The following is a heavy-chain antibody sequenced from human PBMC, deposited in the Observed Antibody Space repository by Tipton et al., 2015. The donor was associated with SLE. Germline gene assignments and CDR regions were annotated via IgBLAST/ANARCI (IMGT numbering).Heavy chain of an antibody. CDR3: AGGIAVAGTRGDYYYYGMDV. CDR1: GFTFSSYA. J-gene: IGHJ6*02. CDR2: ISGSGGST. V-gene: IGHV3-23*01. Sequence: SLRLSCAASGFTFSSYAMSWVRQAPGKGLEWVSAISGSGGSTYYADSVKGRFTISRDNSKNTLYLQMSSLRAEDTAVYYCAGGIAVAGTRGDYYYYGMDVWGQGTTVTVSS. D-gene: IGHD6-19*01.